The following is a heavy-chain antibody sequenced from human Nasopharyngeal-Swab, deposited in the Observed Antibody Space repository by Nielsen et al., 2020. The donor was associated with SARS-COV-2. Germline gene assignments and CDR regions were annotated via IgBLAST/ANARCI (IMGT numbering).Heavy chain of an antibody. CDR3: ARGHYGMDV. V-gene: IGHV3-23*01. CDR2: ISSSGEST. J-gene: IGHJ6*02. Sequence: GGSLRLSCAASRFTFGDCGLIWVRQAPGKGLEWVSGISSSGESTYYSDSVRGRFTISRDNAKNSLYLQMNSLRAEDTALYYCARGHYGMDVWGQGTKVTVSS. CDR1: RFTFGDCG.